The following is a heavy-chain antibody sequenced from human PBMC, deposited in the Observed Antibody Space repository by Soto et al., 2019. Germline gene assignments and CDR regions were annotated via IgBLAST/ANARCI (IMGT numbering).Heavy chain of an antibody. CDR3: ARDSVPRIRGRSYYYYGMDV. V-gene: IGHV3-33*01. CDR2: IWYDGSNK. CDR1: GFTFSSYG. Sequence: GGSLRLSCAASGFTFSSYGMHWVRQAPGKGLEWVAVIWYDGSNKYYADSVKGRFTISRDNSKNTLYLQMNSLRAEDTAVYYCARDSVPRIRGRSYYYYGMDVWGQGTTVTVSS. D-gene: IGHD2-21*01. J-gene: IGHJ6*02.